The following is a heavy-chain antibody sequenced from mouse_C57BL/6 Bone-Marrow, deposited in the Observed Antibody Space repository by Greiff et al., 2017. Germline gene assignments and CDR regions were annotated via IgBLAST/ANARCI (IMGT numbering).Heavy chain of an antibody. CDR2: ISPGDGDT. CDR3: ARDPHYYGSSSHWYFDV. D-gene: IGHD1-1*01. J-gene: IGHJ1*03. Sequence: QVQLQQSGPELVKPGASVKISCKASGYAFSSSWLNWVKQRPGTGLEWIGRISPGDGDTNYNGKFKGKAPLTADKSSSTAYMPRSSLTSEESAVYFGARDPHYYGSSSHWYFDVWGTGTTVTVSS. CDR1: GYAFSSSW. V-gene: IGHV1-82*01.